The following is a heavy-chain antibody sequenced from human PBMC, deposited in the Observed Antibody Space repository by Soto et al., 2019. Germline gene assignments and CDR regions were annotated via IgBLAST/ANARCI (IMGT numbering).Heavy chain of an antibody. CDR2: ILPIFGSA. CDR1: GGTFTSSA. V-gene: IGHV1-69*06. Sequence: SVKVSCKASGGTFTSSAFNWVRQAPGRGLEWMGGILPIFGSANYGPRFQGRVIITSDKSTSTAYMELTSLRSEDTAVYYCARSLYSFGNYCDSRKVYYTLDVWGQGTTVTVSS. D-gene: IGHD3-10*01. J-gene: IGHJ6*02. CDR3: ARSLYSFGNYCDSRKVYYTLDV.